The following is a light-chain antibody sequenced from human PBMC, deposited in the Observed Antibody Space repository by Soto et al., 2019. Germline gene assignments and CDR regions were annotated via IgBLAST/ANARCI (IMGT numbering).Light chain of an antibody. CDR2: EVS. CDR3: SSYAGSNNVV. CDR1: SSDVGGYKY. Sequence: QSALTQPPSASGSPGQSVNISCTGTSSDVGGYKYVSWYQQHPGKAPKLMIYEVSKRPSGVPDRFSGSKSGNRASLTVSGLQVEDEADYYCSSYAGSNNVVFGGGTKLTVL. V-gene: IGLV2-8*01. J-gene: IGLJ2*01.